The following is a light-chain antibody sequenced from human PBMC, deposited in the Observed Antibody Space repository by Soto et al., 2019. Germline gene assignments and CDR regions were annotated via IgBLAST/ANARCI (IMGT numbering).Light chain of an antibody. CDR3: QQYTGPTTT. V-gene: IGKV3-20*01. CDR2: GAS. CDR1: QTVSRNY. J-gene: IGKJ5*01. Sequence: EIVLTQSPDTLSWSPWEKATLSCRASQTVSRNYLAWCQQRPGQAPRLLIYGASTRAAGIPERLSGSGYGTDFTITITRLETEDSAVYFCQQYTGPTTTFGQGTRLEI.